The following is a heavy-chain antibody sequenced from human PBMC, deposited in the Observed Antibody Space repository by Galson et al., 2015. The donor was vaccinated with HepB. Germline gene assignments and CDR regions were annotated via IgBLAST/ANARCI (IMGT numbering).Heavy chain of an antibody. J-gene: IGHJ4*02. CDR1: GFTFSDYY. CDR2: ISSSSYT. D-gene: IGHD3-22*01. Sequence: SLRLSCAASGFTFSDYYMSWIRQAPGKGLEWVSYISSSSYTNYADSVKGRFTISRDNAKNSLYLQMNSLRAEDTAAYYCARDYASSGYSGKWGFDYWGQGTLVTVSS. CDR3: ARDYASSGYSGKWGFDY. V-gene: IGHV3-11*06.